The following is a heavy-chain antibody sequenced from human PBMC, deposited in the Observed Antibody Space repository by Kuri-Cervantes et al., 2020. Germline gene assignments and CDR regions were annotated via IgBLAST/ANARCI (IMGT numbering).Heavy chain of an antibody. J-gene: IGHJ2*01. Sequence: GESLKISCTTSGFTFGDHAMSWFRQAPGKGLEWVGFIRSRFYGGSPEYAASVKGRFAISRANDKNTLYLQMNSLRVEDTAVYYCARDHNWYFDLWGRGTLVTDSS. V-gene: IGHV3-49*03. CDR3: ARDHNWYFDL. CDR2: IRSRFYGGSP. CDR1: GFTFGDHA.